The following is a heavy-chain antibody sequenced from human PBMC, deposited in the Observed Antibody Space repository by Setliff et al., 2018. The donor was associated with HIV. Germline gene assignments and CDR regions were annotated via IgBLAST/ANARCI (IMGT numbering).Heavy chain of an antibody. D-gene: IGHD6-19*01. CDR2: IYYNGGT. J-gene: IGHJ4*02. V-gene: IGHV4-59*01. CDR3: ARERPQSHFFDY. Sequence: PSETLSLTCTVSGGSITSYYWSWIRQTPGKRLEYIGYIYYNGGTNYNPSLKSRVTISLETSKNQFSLSLRSVTAADTAVYFCARERPQSHFFDYWGQGALVTVSS. CDR1: GGSITSYY.